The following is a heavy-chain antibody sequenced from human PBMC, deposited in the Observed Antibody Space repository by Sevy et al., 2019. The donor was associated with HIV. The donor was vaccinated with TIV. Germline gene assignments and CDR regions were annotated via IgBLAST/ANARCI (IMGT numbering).Heavy chain of an antibody. D-gene: IGHD2-15*01. J-gene: IGHJ4*02. Sequence: ASVKVSCHTSGYTFTSYRISWVRQAPGQGLEWMGWISAHNGDTDYVRNFQGRVTMITETSTSTAYMELRSLRSDDTAVYYCARAYCRGGRCYSLAYWGRGTLVTVSS. V-gene: IGHV1-18*01. CDR2: ISAHNGDT. CDR1: GYTFTSYR. CDR3: ARAYCRGGRCYSLAY.